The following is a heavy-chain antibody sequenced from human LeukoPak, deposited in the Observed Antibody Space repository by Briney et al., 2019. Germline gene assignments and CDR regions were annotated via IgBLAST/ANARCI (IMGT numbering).Heavy chain of an antibody. V-gene: IGHV1-18*01. CDR2: ISAYNGNT. CDR1: GYTFTSYG. Sequence: ASVKVFCKASGYTFTSYGISWVRQAPGQGLEWMGWISAYNGNTNYAQKLQGRVTMTRDTSTSTVYMELSSLRSEDTAVYYCARDFDPRGDCYAFDIWGQGTMVTVSS. J-gene: IGHJ3*02. CDR3: ARDFDPRGDCYAFDI. D-gene: IGHD2-21*02.